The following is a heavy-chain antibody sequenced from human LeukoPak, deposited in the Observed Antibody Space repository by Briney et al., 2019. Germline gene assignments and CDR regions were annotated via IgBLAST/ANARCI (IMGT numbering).Heavy chain of an antibody. CDR1: GESFSAYF. Sequence: NPSETLSLTCAVRGESFSAYFWSWIRQVPGKGLEWIGEIDHRGVSTYNPSLKSRATMLVDTSNNHFSLSLTSVTAADTATYYCASRSLTLAAARCLDDWGQGTVVTVSS. D-gene: IGHD2-15*01. CDR3: ASRSLTLAAARCLDD. CDR2: IDHRGVS. V-gene: IGHV4-34*01. J-gene: IGHJ4*03.